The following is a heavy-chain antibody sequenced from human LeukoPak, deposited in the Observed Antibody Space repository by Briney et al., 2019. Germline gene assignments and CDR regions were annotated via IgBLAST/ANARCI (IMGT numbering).Heavy chain of an antibody. CDR1: GFTFSTYS. CDR3: ARDGVTGFDC. V-gene: IGHV3-48*02. D-gene: IGHD4-23*01. J-gene: IGHJ4*02. CDR2: ISGGGGTK. Sequence: GGSLRLSCAASGFTFSTYSVNWVRQAPGKGLERVAYISGGGGTKYYADSVQGRFTISRDNAKSSVYLQMNNVRDEDTAVYYCARDGVTGFDCWGQGTLVTVSS.